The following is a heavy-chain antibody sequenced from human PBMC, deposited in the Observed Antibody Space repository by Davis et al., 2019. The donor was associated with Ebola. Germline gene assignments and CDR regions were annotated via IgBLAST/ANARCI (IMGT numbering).Heavy chain of an antibody. V-gene: IGHV4-59*11. CDR2: VDDTGYT. D-gene: IGHD2-8*01. CDR3: ARGRWYYFDY. CDR1: GGSISGHY. Sequence: HPSETLSLTCSVSGGSISGHYWTWIRQPPGKGLEWIGYVDDTGYTTYNSSLKSRLTMSIDTPQNQFSLNLISVTAADTAVYYCARGRWYYFDYWGQGSLVTVSS. J-gene: IGHJ4*02.